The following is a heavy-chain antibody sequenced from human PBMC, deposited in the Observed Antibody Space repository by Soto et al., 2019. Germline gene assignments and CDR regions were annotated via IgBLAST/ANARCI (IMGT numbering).Heavy chain of an antibody. J-gene: IGHJ4*02. V-gene: IGHV3-21*01. D-gene: IGHD4-4*01. CDR3: AREGINNYNEYYFDS. CDR2: ISGSGNYT. CDR1: GFTFSTYS. Sequence: EMHLVESGGGLVKPGGSLRLSCAASGFTFSTYSMNWVRQAPGKGLEWVSSISGSGNYTHYADFLRGRFTISRDNAKTSLYPQMNSLRAEDTAVYYCAREGINNYNEYYFDSWGQGTVVTVSS.